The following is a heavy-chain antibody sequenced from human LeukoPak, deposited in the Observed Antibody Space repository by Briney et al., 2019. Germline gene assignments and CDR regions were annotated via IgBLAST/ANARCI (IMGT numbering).Heavy chain of an antibody. V-gene: IGHV1-69*04. J-gene: IGHJ6*02. CDR3: ARDRGRITMVRGVIGLGMDV. CDR2: IIPIFGIV. D-gene: IGHD3-10*01. CDR1: GGTFSSYA. Sequence: ASVKVSCKASGGTFSSYAISWVRQAPGQGLEWMGRIIPIFGIVNYARKFQGRVTITADKSTSTAYMELSSLRSEDTAVYYCARDRGRITMVRGVIGLGMDVWGQGTTVTVSS.